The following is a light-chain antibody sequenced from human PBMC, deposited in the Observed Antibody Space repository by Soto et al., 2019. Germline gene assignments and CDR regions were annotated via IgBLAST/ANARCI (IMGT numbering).Light chain of an antibody. V-gene: IGKV3-20*01. CDR2: GAS. J-gene: IGKJ1*01. Sequence: EIVLTQSPNTLSLSPGERATLSCRASQSVSSSYLAWYQQKPGQAPRLLIYGASSRATGIPDRFSGSGSGTDFTLTIRRLEPEDFVVYHCQQYDGSPRTFGQGTKVDIK. CDR3: QQYDGSPRT. CDR1: QSVSSSY.